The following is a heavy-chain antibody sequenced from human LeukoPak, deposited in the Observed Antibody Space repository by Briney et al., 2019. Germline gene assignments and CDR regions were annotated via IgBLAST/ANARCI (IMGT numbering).Heavy chain of an antibody. V-gene: IGHV3-21*01. Sequence: PGGSLRLSCAASGFTFSSYSVNWFRQAPGKGLEWVSSISSGSSYIYYADSVKGRFTISRDNAKNSLYLQMNSLRAEDTAVYYCARDYTYGNFDYWGQGTLVTVSS. D-gene: IGHD5-18*01. CDR3: ARDYTYGNFDY. CDR1: GFTFSSYS. J-gene: IGHJ4*02. CDR2: ISSGSSYI.